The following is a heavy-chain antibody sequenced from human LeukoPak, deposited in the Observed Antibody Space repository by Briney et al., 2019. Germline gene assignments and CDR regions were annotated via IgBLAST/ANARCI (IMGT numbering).Heavy chain of an antibody. J-gene: IGHJ4*02. V-gene: IGHV3-23*01. CDR2: ISDSGDYT. Sequence: GGSLRLSCAGSGFTFSSYAMSWVRQAPGQGLEWVSVISDSGDYTSYADSVRGRFTISRDNSRNTLYLQMTSLRPEDTAVYYCAKDTSIGKYCTTGVCSPFDYWGQGTLVTVSS. D-gene: IGHD2-8*01. CDR3: AKDTSIGKYCTTGVCSPFDY. CDR1: GFTFSSYA.